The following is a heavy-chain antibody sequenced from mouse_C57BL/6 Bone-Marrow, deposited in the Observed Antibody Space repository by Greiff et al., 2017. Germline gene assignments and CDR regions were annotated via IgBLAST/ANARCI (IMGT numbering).Heavy chain of an antibody. D-gene: IGHD2-2*01. CDR3: ANLLCLSY. J-gene: IGHJ3*01. Sequence: EVKLMESGAELVRPGSSVKMSCKTSGYTFTSYGIHWVKQRPGQGLEWIGYIYIGNGYTDYNQKFKGKATLTSDTSSRTAYMQLSSLTSEEAAIYVCANLLCLSYWGQGTLVTVSA. CDR1: GYTFTSYG. CDR2: IYIGNGYT. V-gene: IGHV1-58*01.